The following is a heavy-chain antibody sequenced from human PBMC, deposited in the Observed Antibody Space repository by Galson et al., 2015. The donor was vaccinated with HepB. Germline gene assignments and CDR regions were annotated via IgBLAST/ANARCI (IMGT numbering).Heavy chain of an antibody. D-gene: IGHD2-2*03. CDR2: IIPIFGTA. J-gene: IGHJ6*02. V-gene: IGHV1-69*01. CDR3: ARAPRLDIVVVPAAKRPGKNYYYGMDV. Sequence: SCKASGGTFSSYAISWVRQAPGQGLEWMGGIIPIFGTANYAQKFQGRVTITADESTSTAYMELSSLRSEDTAVYYCARAPRLDIVVVPAAKRPGKNYYYGMDVWGQGTTVTVSS. CDR1: GGTFSSYA.